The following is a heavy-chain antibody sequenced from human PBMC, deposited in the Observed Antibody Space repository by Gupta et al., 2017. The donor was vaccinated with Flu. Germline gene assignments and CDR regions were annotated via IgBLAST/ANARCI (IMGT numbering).Heavy chain of an antibody. V-gene: IGHV1-69*02. D-gene: IGHD6-13*01. CDR3: ARGIQGNSSSWFYYYYYGMDV. CDR2: IIPILGIA. CDR1: GGTFSSYP. Sequence: QVQLVQSGAEVKKPGSSVKVSCKASGGTFSSYPISWLRQAPGQGLEWMGRIIPILGIANYAQKFQGRVTITADKSTSTAYMELSSLRSEDTAVYYCARGIQGNSSSWFYYYYYGMDVWGQGTTVTVSS. J-gene: IGHJ6*02.